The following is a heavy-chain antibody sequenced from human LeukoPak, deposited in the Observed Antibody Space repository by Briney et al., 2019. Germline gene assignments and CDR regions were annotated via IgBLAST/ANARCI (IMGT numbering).Heavy chain of an antibody. J-gene: IGHJ6*02. V-gene: IGHV4-34*01. Sequence: SETLSLTCAVYGGSFSGYYWSWIRQPPGKGLEWIGEINHSGSTNYNPSLKSRVTISVDTSKNQFSLKLSSVTAADTAVYYCARGPTYGSGDYGMDVWGQGTLVTVSS. CDR1: GGSFSGYY. D-gene: IGHD3-10*01. CDR3: ARGPTYGSGDYGMDV. CDR2: INHSGST.